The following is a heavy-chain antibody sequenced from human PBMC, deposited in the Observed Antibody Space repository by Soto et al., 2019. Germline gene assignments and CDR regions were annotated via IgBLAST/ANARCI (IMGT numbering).Heavy chain of an antibody. CDR1: GGTLSSYT. J-gene: IGHJ5*02. Sequence: GASVKVSCKASGGTLSSYTISWVRQAPGQGLEWMGRIIPILGIANYAQKFQGRVTITADKSTSTAYMELSSLRSEDTAVYYCARDSVVAGTTFSWFDPWGQGTLVTVSS. CDR3: ARDSVVAGTTFSWFDP. CDR2: IIPILGIA. V-gene: IGHV1-69*04. D-gene: IGHD1-1*01.